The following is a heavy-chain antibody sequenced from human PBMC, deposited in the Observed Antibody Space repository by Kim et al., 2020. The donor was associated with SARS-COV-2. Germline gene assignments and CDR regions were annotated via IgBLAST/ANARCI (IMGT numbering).Heavy chain of an antibody. J-gene: IGHJ5*02. Sequence: SQTLSLTCGVYGGSLSSNYWSWIRQAPGKGLEWIGEINHWGNTNYNPSLKSRVTLSVDTAKNQFSLRVTSVTAADTAVYYCARVEFASEEWFDPWGQGVLVT. V-gene: IGHV4-34*10. CDR1: GGSLSSNY. CDR3: ARVEFASEEWFDP. CDR2: INHWGNT.